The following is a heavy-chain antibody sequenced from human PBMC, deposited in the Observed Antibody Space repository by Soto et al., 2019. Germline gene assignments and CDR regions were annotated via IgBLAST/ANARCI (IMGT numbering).Heavy chain of an antibody. D-gene: IGHD6-13*01. CDR3: ARTAAAGKYYYGVDV. Sequence: GESLKISCKGSGYSFTSYWIGWVRQMPGKGLEWMGIIYPGDSDTRYSPSFQGQVTISADKSISTAYLQWSSLRASDTAMYYCARTAAAGKYYYGVDVWGQGTTVTV. V-gene: IGHV5-51*01. CDR2: IYPGDSDT. J-gene: IGHJ6*02. CDR1: GYSFTSYW.